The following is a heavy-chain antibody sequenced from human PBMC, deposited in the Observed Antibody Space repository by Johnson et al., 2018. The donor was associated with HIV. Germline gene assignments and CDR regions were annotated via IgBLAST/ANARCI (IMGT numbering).Heavy chain of an antibody. CDR3: AKETRDSRSAFDV. CDR2: TQYDGSKT. Sequence: VQLLESGGGVVQPGGSLRLSCAATGFSFSSYGMHWVRQAPGKGLEWVAFTQYDGSKTYYGDSVRGRFTISRDNSKKTLYLKINSLRTEDTAIYFCAKETRDSRSAFDVWGHGTMVTVSS. CDR1: GFSFSSYG. J-gene: IGHJ3*01. D-gene: IGHD3-22*01. V-gene: IGHV3-30*02.